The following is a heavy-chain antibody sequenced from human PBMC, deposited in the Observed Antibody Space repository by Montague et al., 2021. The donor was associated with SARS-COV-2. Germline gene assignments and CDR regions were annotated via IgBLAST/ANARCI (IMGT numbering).Heavy chain of an antibody. V-gene: IGHV4-4*02. CDR2: ISHGESP. CDR1: GGSISSTNW. D-gene: IGHD4-23*01. CDR3: TEGTRGNSILGQIYYYGMDV. Sequence: SETLSLTCAVSGGSISSTNWWSCVRQSPAKGLVWIGKISHGESPDYNPSPKSRLIIPADSSKNQFFLKLSSVIAADSATYYCTEGTRGNSILGQIYYYGMDVWGQGTTVIVSS. J-gene: IGHJ6*02.